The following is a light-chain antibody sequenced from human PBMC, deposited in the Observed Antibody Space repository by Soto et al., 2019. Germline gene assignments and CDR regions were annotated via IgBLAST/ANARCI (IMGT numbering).Light chain of an antibody. CDR1: SSDVGGYDS. CDR2: EVN. CDR3: SSYTSSTDYV. V-gene: IGLV2-8*01. J-gene: IGLJ1*01. Sequence: QSALTQPPSASGSPGQSVTISCTGASSDVGGYDSVSWYQQHPGKAPKLMIYEVNKRPSGVPDRFSGSKSGNTASLTVSGLQADDEADYYCSSYTSSTDYVFGTGTKLTVL.